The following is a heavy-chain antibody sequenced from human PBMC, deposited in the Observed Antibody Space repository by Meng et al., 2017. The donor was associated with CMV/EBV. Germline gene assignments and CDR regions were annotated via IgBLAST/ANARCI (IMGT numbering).Heavy chain of an antibody. CDR3: ARDGGIAAAGTSYYYYYGMDV. Sequence: SETLSLTCTVSGGSISSSSYYWGWIRQPPGTGLEWIGSIYYSGSTYYNPSLKSRVTISVDTSKNQFSLKLSSVTAADTAVYYCARDGGIAAAGTSYYYYYGMDVWGQGTTVTVSS. CDR2: IYYSGST. CDR1: GGSISSSSYY. D-gene: IGHD6-13*01. V-gene: IGHV4-39*07. J-gene: IGHJ6*02.